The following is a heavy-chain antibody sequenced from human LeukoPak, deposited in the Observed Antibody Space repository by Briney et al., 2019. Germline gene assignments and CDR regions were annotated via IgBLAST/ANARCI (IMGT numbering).Heavy chain of an antibody. CDR2: IYYSGST. D-gene: IGHD2-8*01. CDR1: GGSISSYY. Sequence: PSETLSLTCTVSGGSISSYYWSWIRQPPGKGLEWIGYIYYSGSTNYNPSLKSRVTISVDTSKNQFSLKLSSVTAADTAVYYCARGLDCTNGVCPPYYYMDVWGKGTTVTVSS. CDR3: ARGLDCTNGVCPPYYYMDV. V-gene: IGHV4-59*01. J-gene: IGHJ6*03.